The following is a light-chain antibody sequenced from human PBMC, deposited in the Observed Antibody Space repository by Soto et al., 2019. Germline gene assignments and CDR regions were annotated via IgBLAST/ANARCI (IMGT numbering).Light chain of an antibody. Sequence: QSVLTQPASVSGSPGQSITISCTGTSSDVGAYNYDSWYQQHHPGEAPKLIIYDVSHRPSGVSNRFSGSKSGNTASLTISGLQTEDEADYYCSSYTGPTTYVFGTGTKVTVL. V-gene: IGLV2-14*03. J-gene: IGLJ1*01. CDR2: DVS. CDR1: SSDVGAYNY. CDR3: SSYTGPTTYV.